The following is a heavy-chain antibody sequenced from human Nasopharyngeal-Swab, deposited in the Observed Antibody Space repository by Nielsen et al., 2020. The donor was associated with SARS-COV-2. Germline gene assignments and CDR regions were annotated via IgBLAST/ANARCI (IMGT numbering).Heavy chain of an antibody. D-gene: IGHD6-19*01. J-gene: IGHJ4*02. CDR2: IKSKTDGGTI. CDR3: TTGRPGIAVAGTDY. V-gene: IGHV3-15*07. Sequence: WIRQPPGKGLEWVGRIKSKTDGGTIDYAAPAKGRFTISRDDSKNTLYLQMNSLKTEDTAVYYCTTGRPGIAVAGTDYWGQGTLVTVSS.